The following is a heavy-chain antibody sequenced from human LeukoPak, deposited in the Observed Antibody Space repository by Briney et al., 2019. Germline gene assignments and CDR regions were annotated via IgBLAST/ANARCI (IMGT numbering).Heavy chain of an antibody. J-gene: IGHJ5*01. CDR2: IYPRDSDT. CDR1: GYSFTNYW. Sequence: GESLKISFKGSGYSFTNYWIGWVRQMPGKGLEWMGIIYPRDSDTRYSPSFQGQVTISADKSISAAYLQWSSLKASDTAMYFCARRESKLGIDSWGQGTLVTVSS. D-gene: IGHD7-27*01. CDR3: ARRESKLGIDS. V-gene: IGHV5-51*01.